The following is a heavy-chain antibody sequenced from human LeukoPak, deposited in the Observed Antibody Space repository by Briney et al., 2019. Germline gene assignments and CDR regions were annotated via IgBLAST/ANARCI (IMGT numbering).Heavy chain of an antibody. V-gene: IGHV3-33*08. Sequence: XLRLSCAASGFTFSTYVFHWVRQAPGKGLEWVAVIWYDGSNKYYADSVKGRFTISRDNSKNTLYLQMNSLRAEDTAVYYCARDSRDYYDSTGAFDIWGQGTXXXVSX. J-gene: IGHJ3*02. CDR1: GFTFSTYV. D-gene: IGHD3-22*01. CDR2: IWYDGSNK. CDR3: ARDSRDYYDSTGAFDI.